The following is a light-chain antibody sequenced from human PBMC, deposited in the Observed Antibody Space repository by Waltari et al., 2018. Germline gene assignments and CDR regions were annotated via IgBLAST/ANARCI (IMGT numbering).Light chain of an antibody. V-gene: IGLV2-14*03. CDR2: DVS. CDR1: NSDLVGLNF. Sequence: QSALTQPASASASRSPSVTISCTGPNSDLVGLNFVSWYQQHPGQAPPLIIYDVSKRPSGISDRFSGSKSGNTASLTISGLHAEDETDYYCTSYTTRSFWVFGGGTKLTVL. J-gene: IGLJ3*02. CDR3: TSYTTRSFWV.